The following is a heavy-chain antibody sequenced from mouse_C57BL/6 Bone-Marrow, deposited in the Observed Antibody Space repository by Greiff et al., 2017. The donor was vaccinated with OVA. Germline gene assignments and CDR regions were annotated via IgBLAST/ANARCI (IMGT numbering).Heavy chain of an antibody. V-gene: IGHV1-76*01. D-gene: IGHD2-3*01. Sequence: LVESGAELVRPGASVKLSCKASGYTFTDYYINWVKQRPGQGLEWIARIYPGSGNTYYNEKFKGKATLTAEKSSSTAYMQLSSLTSEDSAVYFCAREAIYDGYYYWYFDVWGTGTTVTVSS. CDR3: AREAIYDGYYYWYFDV. CDR1: GYTFTDYY. J-gene: IGHJ1*03. CDR2: IYPGSGNT.